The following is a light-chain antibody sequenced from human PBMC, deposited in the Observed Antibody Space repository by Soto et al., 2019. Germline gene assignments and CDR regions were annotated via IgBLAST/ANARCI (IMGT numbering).Light chain of an antibody. Sequence: QAVVTQEPSLTVSPGGTVTLTCDSSTGTITSGHFPFWFQQKPGQAPRTLIYDTNNKHSWTPARFSGSLLGGKAALTLSGAQPEDEADYYCLLSYSDARVFGGGTKLTVL. J-gene: IGLJ3*02. CDR1: TGTITSGHF. CDR2: DTN. CDR3: LLSYSDARV. V-gene: IGLV7-46*01.